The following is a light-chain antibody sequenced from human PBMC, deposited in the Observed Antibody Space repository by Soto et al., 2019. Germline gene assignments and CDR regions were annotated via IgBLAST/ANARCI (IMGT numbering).Light chain of an antibody. CDR1: HGDIVYYNY. J-gene: IGLJ1*01. V-gene: IGLV2-14*03. Sequence: QSVLTQPASVSGSPGQSITISCTGTHGDIVYYNYVSWYQHVPGKAPKLLIYDVGSRPSGVSSRFSGSKSGNTASLAISGLQPEDEADYYCNSYREDHPRFYVFGTGTKVTVL. CDR2: DVG. CDR3: NSYREDHPRFYV.